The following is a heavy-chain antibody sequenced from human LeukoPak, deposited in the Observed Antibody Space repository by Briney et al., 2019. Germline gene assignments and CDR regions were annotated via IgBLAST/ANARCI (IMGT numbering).Heavy chain of an antibody. Sequence: SETLSLTCTVSGGSISSYYWCWIRQPAGKGLEWIGRIYTSVSTNYNPSLKSRVTMSVDTSKNQFSLKLSSVTAADTAVYYCARDADSSGYYFSIWGQGTLVTVSS. CDR2: IYTSVST. V-gene: IGHV4-4*07. J-gene: IGHJ4*02. CDR3: ARDADSSGYYFSI. D-gene: IGHD3-22*01. CDR1: GGSISSYY.